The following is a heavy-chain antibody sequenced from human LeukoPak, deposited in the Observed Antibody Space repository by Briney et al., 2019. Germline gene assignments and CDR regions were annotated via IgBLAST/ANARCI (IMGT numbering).Heavy chain of an antibody. J-gene: IGHJ4*02. CDR3: ARDWYHAIDY. CDR2: ISYDGSKR. V-gene: IGHV3-30*04. CDR1: GFTFSNYA. Sequence: GSSLRLSCAASGFTFSNYAMHWVRQAPGKGLEWVAVISYDGSKRDYADSVKGRFTISRDNSKNTLYLQMNSLRAEDTAVYYCARDWYHAIDYWGQGALVTVSS. D-gene: IGHD2-2*01.